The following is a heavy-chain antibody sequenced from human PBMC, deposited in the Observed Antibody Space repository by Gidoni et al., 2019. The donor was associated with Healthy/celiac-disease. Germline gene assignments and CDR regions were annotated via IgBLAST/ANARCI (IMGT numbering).Heavy chain of an antibody. CDR2: IYHSGST. Sequence: QVQLQESGPGLVKPAGTLSLTCAVSGGSISSSNWWSWVRQPPGKGLEWIGGIYHSGSTNYNPSLKSRVTISVDKSKNQFSLKLSSVTAADTAVYYCARDGLGELGFRAFDYWGQGTLVTVSS. V-gene: IGHV4-4*02. D-gene: IGHD3-16*01. J-gene: IGHJ4*02. CDR1: GGSISSSNW. CDR3: ARDGLGELGFRAFDY.